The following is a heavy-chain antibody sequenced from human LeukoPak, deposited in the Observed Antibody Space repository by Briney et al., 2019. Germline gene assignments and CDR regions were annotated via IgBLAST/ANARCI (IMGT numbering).Heavy chain of an antibody. CDR3: ARLVAVTDFDY. D-gene: IGHD4-17*01. CDR1: GFTFSSYS. V-gene: IGHV3-21*01. CDR2: ISSSSSYI. J-gene: IGHJ4*02. Sequence: GGSLRLSCAASGFTFSSYSMNWVRQAPGKGLEWVSSISSSSSYIYYADSVKGRFTISRDNAKNSLYLQMSSLRAEDTAVYYCARLVAVTDFDYWGQGTLVTVSS.